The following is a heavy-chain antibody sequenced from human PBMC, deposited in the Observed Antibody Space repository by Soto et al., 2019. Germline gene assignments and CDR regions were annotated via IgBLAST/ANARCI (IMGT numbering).Heavy chain of an antibody. J-gene: IGHJ4*02. D-gene: IGHD3-16*02. V-gene: IGHV5-10-1*01. CDR3: ARHAVITFGGVIVSNYFSY. CDR2: IDPTDSYT. CDR1: GYSFASYW. Sequence: GESLKISCKGSGYSFASYWITWVRQMPGKGLEWMGRIDPTDSYTNYSSSFQGHVTFSVDKSISTAYLHWRGLKASDTAMYYCARHAVITFGGVIVSNYFSYWGQGTLVTVSS.